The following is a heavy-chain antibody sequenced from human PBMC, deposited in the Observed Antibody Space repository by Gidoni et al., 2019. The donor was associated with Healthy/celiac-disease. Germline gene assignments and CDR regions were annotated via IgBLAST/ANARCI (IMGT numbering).Heavy chain of an antibody. Sequence: QVQLQQWGAGLLKPSETLSLTCAVYGGSFSGYYWSWIRQPPGKGLEWIGEINHSGSTNYNPSLKSQVTISVDTSKNQFSLKLSSVTAADTAVYYCAREMSSGSYYNWGQGTLVTVSS. CDR1: GGSFSGYY. D-gene: IGHD3-10*01. V-gene: IGHV4-34*01. J-gene: IGHJ4*02. CDR2: INHSGST. CDR3: AREMSSGSYYN.